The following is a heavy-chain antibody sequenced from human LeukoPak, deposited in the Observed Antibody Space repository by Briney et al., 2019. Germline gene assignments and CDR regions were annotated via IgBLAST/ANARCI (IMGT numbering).Heavy chain of an antibody. CDR1: GGSFSDYY. Sequence: SETLSLTCAVYGGSFSDYYWTWIRQPPGKGLEWIGEINHSGSTNYNPSPKSRATLSADTSKSQFSLKVNSVTAADTAVYYCARVYDSRGSYLAYWGQGTLVTVSS. CDR2: INHSGST. CDR3: ARVYDSRGSYLAY. J-gene: IGHJ4*02. V-gene: IGHV4-34*01. D-gene: IGHD3-22*01.